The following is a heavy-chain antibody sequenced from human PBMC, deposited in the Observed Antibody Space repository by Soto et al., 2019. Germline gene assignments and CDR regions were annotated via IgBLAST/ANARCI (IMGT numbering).Heavy chain of an antibody. CDR1: GYTFTSYG. V-gene: IGHV1-18*01. Sequence: QVQLVQSGAEVKKPGASVKVSCKASGYTFTSYGISWVRQAPGQGLEWLGWISAYNGNTNYAQKLQGRDTMNTDTSTSTAYMELRSLRSDDTAVYYCARGYCGGDCPHDAFDIWGQGTMVTVSS. J-gene: IGHJ3*02. CDR2: ISAYNGNT. D-gene: IGHD2-21*02. CDR3: ARGYCGGDCPHDAFDI.